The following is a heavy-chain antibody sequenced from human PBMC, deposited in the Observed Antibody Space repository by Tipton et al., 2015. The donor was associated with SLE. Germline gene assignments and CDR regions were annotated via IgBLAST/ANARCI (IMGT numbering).Heavy chain of an antibody. Sequence: SLRLSCAASGFNFWTSSMSWVRQAPGKGLEWVSDIGGGIITTDYADSVKGQFTISRDNSKSMVYLQMDGLRVDDTAVYYCARRGGYRAYEDYFDSWGQGTLVTVSS. V-gene: IGHV3-23*01. CDR3: ARRGGYRAYEDYFDS. CDR2: IGGGIITT. CDR1: GFNFWTSS. J-gene: IGHJ4*02. D-gene: IGHD5-12*01.